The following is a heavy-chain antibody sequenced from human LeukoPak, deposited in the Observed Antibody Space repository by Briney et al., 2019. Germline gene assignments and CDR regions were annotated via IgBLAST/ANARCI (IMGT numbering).Heavy chain of an antibody. CDR2: ILPGLPTP. D-gene: IGHD4/OR15-4a*01. Sequence: ASVKVSCKSSGGSFSTYTISWVRQAPGQRPEWMGGILPGLPTPNYAQKFQGRVTISADEYTRTAYMELNSLRSDDTAMYHSARSTNYGDGWFGPWGQGTLVTVSS. J-gene: IGHJ5*02. CDR3: ARSTNYGDGWFGP. CDR1: GGSFSTYT. V-gene: IGHV1-69*13.